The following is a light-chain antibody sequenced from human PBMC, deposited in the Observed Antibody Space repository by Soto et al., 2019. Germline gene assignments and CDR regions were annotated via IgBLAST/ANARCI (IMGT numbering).Light chain of an antibody. CDR3: QQYGTSPWT. J-gene: IGKJ1*01. CDR1: QSVSSGY. Sequence: DIVLTQSPGTLYLSPGERATLSCRASQSVSSGYLAWYQQRPGQAPRLLIYGASTRATGIPDRFSGSGSGTDFTLNIIRLEPEDFALYYCQQYGTSPWTFGQGTKVEI. V-gene: IGKV3-20*01. CDR2: GAS.